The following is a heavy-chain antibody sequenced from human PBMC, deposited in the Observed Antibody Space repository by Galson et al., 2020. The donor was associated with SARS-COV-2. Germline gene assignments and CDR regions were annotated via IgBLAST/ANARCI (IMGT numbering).Heavy chain of an antibody. J-gene: IGHJ4*02. CDR2: ISGSGGST. CDR3: AKGERITMIVVVTVFDY. Sequence: TGGSLRLSCAASGFTFSRYAMSWVRQAPGKGLEWVSAISGSGGSTYYADSVKGRFTISRDNSKNTLYLQMNSLRAEDTAVYYCAKGERITMIVVVTVFDYWGQGTLVTVSS. V-gene: IGHV3-23*01. CDR1: GFTFSRYA. D-gene: IGHD3-22*01.